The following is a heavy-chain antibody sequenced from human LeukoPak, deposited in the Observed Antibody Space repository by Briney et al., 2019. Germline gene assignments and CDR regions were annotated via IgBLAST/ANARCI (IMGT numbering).Heavy chain of an antibody. Sequence: SETLSLTCTVSGGSISSYYWSWIRQPPGKGLEWIGYIYYSGSANYNPSLKSRVTISVDTSKNQFSLKLSSVTAADTAVYYCASLTPNYYDSSGYFDYWGQGTLVTVSS. CDR1: GGSISSYY. D-gene: IGHD3-22*01. CDR2: IYYSGSA. CDR3: ASLTPNYYDSSGYFDY. J-gene: IGHJ4*02. V-gene: IGHV4-59*01.